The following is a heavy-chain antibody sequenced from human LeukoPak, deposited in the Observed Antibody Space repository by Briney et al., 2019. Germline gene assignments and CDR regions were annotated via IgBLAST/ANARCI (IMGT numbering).Heavy chain of an antibody. Sequence: GGSLRLSCAASGFTFSSYGMIWVRQAPGKGLEWVSGISGSGGSTYVADSVKGRFTVSRDNSKNTLYLQMNSLRADDTAVYYCARGDSSSYISYYYYYMDVWGKGTTVTVSS. V-gene: IGHV3-23*01. CDR1: GFTFSSYG. D-gene: IGHD6-6*01. J-gene: IGHJ6*03. CDR3: ARGDSSSYISYYYYYMDV. CDR2: ISGSGGST.